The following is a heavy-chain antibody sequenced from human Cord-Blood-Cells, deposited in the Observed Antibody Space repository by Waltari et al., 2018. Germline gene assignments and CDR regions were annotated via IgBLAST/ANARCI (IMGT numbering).Heavy chain of an antibody. D-gene: IGHD3-10*01. V-gene: IGHV4-34*01. Sequence: QVQLQQWGAGLLKPSETLSLTCAVYGGSFSGYYWSWIRQPPGKGLEWIGENNHKESTNYNPSHRSRVTISVDTSKTQFSLKLSTVTAADTAVYYCASRSVIGPAYWGQGTLVTVSS. CDR2: NNHKEST. CDR3: ASRSVIGPAY. CDR1: GGSFSGYY. J-gene: IGHJ4*02.